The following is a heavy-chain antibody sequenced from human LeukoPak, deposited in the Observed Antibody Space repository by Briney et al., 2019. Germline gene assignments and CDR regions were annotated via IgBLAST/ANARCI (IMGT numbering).Heavy chain of an antibody. J-gene: IGHJ4*02. V-gene: IGHV1-18*01. D-gene: IGHD2-8*01. CDR2: ISAYNGNT. CDR3: ARSPLGYCTNGVCYPGY. Sequence: ASVKVSCKASGYTFTSYGISWVRQAPGQGLEWMGWISAYNGNTNYAQKLQGRVTMTTDTSTSTAYMELRSLRSDDTAVYHCARSPLGYCTNGVCYPGYWGQGTLVTVSS. CDR1: GYTFTSYG.